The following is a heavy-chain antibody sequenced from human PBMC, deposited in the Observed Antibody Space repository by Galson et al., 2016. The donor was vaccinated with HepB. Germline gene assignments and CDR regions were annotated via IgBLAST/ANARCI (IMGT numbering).Heavy chain of an antibody. CDR1: GFSFTSYP. CDR3: AREVELLRTLDM. J-gene: IGHJ3*02. D-gene: IGHD1-26*01. CDR2: LSYGGRDT. Sequence: SLRLSCAASGFSFTSYPIHWVRQAPGKGLEWVAILSYGGRDTYYADSVKGRFTISRDNSKSTLYLQMNSLIVEDTAVYYCAREVELLRTLDMWGQGTMVTVSS. V-gene: IGHV3-30-3*01.